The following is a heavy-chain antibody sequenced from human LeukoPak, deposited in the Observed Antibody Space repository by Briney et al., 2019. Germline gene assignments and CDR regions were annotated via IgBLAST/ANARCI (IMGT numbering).Heavy chain of an antibody. CDR3: AKEDFCSDGSCYSGWFDS. V-gene: IGHV3-23*01. CDR1: GFTFGIFA. D-gene: IGHD3-22*01. J-gene: IGHJ5*01. Sequence: PGGSLRLSCAASGFTFGIFAMTWVRQAPGKGLEWVSTISGTGTRTFYADPVKGRFTIPRDNSKGTLSLQMNSLRDEDTAVYYCAKEDFCSDGSCYSGWFDSWGQGTLVTVSS. CDR2: ISGTGTRT.